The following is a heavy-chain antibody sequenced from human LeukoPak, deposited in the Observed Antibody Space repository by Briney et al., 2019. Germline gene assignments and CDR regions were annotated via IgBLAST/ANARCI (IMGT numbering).Heavy chain of an antibody. D-gene: IGHD2/OR15-2a*01. Sequence: ASVKVSCKTSGYTFSGYDIHWLRQAPGQGLEWMGWIDPRNGVTDFAQRFQGRLSMTSDTSITTAFMELYRLTSDDSAVYFCARDRGLYCNVSVCYPYFDYRGHGTLLIVSS. CDR3: ARDRGLYCNVSVCYPYFDY. J-gene: IGHJ4*01. CDR2: IDPRNGVT. CDR1: GYTFSGYD. V-gene: IGHV1-2*02.